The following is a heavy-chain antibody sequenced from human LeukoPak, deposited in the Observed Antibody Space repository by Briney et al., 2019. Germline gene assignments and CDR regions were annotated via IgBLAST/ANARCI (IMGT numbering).Heavy chain of an antibody. V-gene: IGHV1-2*02. J-gene: IGHJ4*02. CDR2: INPNSGGT. CDR1: GYTFTGYY. Sequence: ASVKVSCKASGYTFTGYYMHWVRQAPGQGLEWMGWINPNSGGTNYAQKFQGRVTMTRDTSISTAYMELSRLRSDDTAVYYCARDHLPYYYDSSGYYSDYWGQGTLVTVSS. CDR3: ARDHLPYYYDSSGYYSDY. D-gene: IGHD3-22*01.